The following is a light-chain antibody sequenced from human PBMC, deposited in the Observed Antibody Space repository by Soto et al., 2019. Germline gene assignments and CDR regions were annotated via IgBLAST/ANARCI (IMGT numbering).Light chain of an antibody. Sequence: IQMTQSPSSLSASIGDRVSITCRASQSIGKYLNSYQQRPGKAPRLLISGASNLQSGVPSRFSGSGSGPDFTLAISNLQAEDSATYYSQQRLSTPRTFGGGTKVDIK. J-gene: IGKJ4*01. CDR1: QSIGKY. CDR2: GAS. V-gene: IGKV1-39*01. CDR3: QQRLSTPRT.